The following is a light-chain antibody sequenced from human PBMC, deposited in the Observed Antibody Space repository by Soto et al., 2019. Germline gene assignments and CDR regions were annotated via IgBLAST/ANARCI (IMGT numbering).Light chain of an antibody. CDR1: QSISSW. V-gene: IGKV1-5*03. CDR2: KAS. Sequence: DIQMTQFPSTLSASVGDRVTITCRASQSISSWLAWYQQKPGKAPKLLIYKASSLESGVPSRFSGSGSGTEFSLTTSSLQPDDFGIYYCQQYNSLTTFGQGTRLEI. CDR3: QQYNSLTT. J-gene: IGKJ5*01.